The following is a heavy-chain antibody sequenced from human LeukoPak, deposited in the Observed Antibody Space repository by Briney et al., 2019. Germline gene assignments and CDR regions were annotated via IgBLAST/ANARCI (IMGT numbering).Heavy chain of an antibody. Sequence: GGSLRLSCAASGFTFSSYAMHWVRQAPGKGLEWVAFIHYGGSNNYYADSVKGRFTISRDNSKNSLYLQMNSLRAEDTALYYCAKEAFEYSSSSWFDPWGQGTLVAVSS. CDR2: IHYGGSNN. CDR3: AKEAFEYSSSSWFDP. J-gene: IGHJ5*02. CDR1: GFTFSSYA. D-gene: IGHD6-6*01. V-gene: IGHV3-30*02.